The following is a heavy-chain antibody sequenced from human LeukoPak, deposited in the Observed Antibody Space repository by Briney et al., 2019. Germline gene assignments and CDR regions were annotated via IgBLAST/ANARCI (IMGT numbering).Heavy chain of an antibody. D-gene: IGHD5-18*01. Sequence: HGESLKISCKSSGYTFTNYWIAWVRQMPGKGLELMDIIHPGDSDTRYMPSFQGQVTVSADQSTSTAYLQWSSLKAPDTAMYFCARLFTAMVSVGAFDVWGQGTMVTVSS. V-gene: IGHV5-51*01. CDR2: IHPGDSDT. CDR3: ARLFTAMVSVGAFDV. J-gene: IGHJ3*01. CDR1: GYTFTNYW.